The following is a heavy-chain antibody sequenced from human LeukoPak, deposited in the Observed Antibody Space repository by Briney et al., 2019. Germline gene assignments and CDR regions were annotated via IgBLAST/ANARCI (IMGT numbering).Heavy chain of an antibody. J-gene: IGHJ4*02. V-gene: IGHV1-18*01. CDR3: ATPWSGYYYFDY. Sequence: ASVKVSCKASGYTFTSYGISWVRQAPGQGLEWMGWISAYNGNTNYAQKLQGRVTMTTDTSTSTAYMEPRSLRSDDTAVYYCATPWSGYYYFDYWGQGTLVTVSS. CDR1: GYTFTSYG. D-gene: IGHD3-3*01. CDR2: ISAYNGNT.